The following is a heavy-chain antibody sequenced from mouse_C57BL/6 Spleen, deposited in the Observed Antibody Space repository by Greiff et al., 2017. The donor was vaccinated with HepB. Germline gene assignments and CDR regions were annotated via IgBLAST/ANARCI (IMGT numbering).Heavy chain of an antibody. Sequence: QVQLQQPGAELVRPGSSVKLSCKASGYTFTSYWMDWVKQRPGQGLEWIGNIYPSDSETHYNQKFKDKATLTVDKSSSKAYMQLSSLTSEDSAVYYCASGTTAWFAYWGQGTLVTVSA. CDR2: IYPSDSET. CDR1: GYTFTSYW. CDR3: ASGTTAWFAY. D-gene: IGHD1-1*01. V-gene: IGHV1-61*01. J-gene: IGHJ3*01.